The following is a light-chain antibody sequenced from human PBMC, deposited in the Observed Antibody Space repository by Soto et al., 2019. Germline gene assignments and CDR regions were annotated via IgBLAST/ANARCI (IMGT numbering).Light chain of an antibody. CDR3: QQYNSYWT. V-gene: IGKV1-5*01. CDR2: DAS. Sequence: DIQMTQSPSTLSAPVGDRATITCRASQSISSWLAWYQQKPGKAPKLLIYDASSLESGVPSRFSGSGSGTEFTLTSSCLQPDDFATDFCQQYNSYWTFGQGTKVDLK. CDR1: QSISSW. J-gene: IGKJ1*01.